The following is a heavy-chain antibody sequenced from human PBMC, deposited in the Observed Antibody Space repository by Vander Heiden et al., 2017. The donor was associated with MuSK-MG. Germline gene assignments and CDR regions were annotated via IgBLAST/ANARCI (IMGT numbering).Heavy chain of an antibody. CDR3: ARVYSSTMIVVVIPLYFDL. D-gene: IGHD3-22*01. V-gene: IGHV4-34*01. Sequence: QVQLQQWGAGLLKPSETLSLTCAVSGGSFRGYYWSWIRQPPGKGLEWIGEIDHSGSTNYNASLKSRVTMSIDTSKNQFSLKLSSVTGADTAVYYCARVYSSTMIVVVIPLYFDLWGRGNMVTVSS. J-gene: IGHJ2*01. CDR2: IDHSGST. CDR1: GGSFRGYY.